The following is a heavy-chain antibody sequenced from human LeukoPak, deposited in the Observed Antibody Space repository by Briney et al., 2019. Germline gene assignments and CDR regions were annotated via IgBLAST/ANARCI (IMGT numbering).Heavy chain of an antibody. Sequence: GGSLRLSCAASGFTFSDYYMSWIRQAPGKGLEWVSYISSSGSTIYYTDSVKGRFTISRDNAKSSLYLQMNSLRAEDTAVYYCASSTVITHAYYGMDVWGQGTTVTVSS. V-gene: IGHV3-11*01. CDR1: GFTFSDYY. D-gene: IGHD4-17*01. CDR2: ISSSGSTI. CDR3: ASSTVITHAYYGMDV. J-gene: IGHJ6*02.